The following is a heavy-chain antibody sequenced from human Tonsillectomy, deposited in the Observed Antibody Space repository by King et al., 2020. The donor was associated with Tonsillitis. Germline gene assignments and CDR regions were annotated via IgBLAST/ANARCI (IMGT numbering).Heavy chain of an antibody. Sequence: VQLQESGPGLVKPSQTLSLTCTVSGGSISSATYYWSWIRQPAGKGLEWIGRIYTTGTTNYNPSLKSRVTMSVDTSKNQFSLKVTSVTAAAPAVYFCARGDGYISYYSMDVWGKGITVTVS. J-gene: IGHJ6*03. D-gene: IGHD5-24*01. V-gene: IGHV4-61*02. CDR1: GGSISSATYY. CDR3: ARGDGYISYYSMDV. CDR2: IYTTGTT.